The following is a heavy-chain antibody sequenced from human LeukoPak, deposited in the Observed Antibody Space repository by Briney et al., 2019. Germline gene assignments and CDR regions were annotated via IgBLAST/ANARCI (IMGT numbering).Heavy chain of an antibody. CDR2: FIPIFDTT. CDR3: ARGSSYFGYAFDI. D-gene: IGHD3-9*01. Sequence: ASVKVSCKASGGSFRNYAVTWVRQAPGQGLEWMGGFIPIFDTTNYAQNFQGRVTITTDESSNTAYMDLSSLRYEDTAVYYCARGSSYFGYAFDIWGQGTMVTVSS. J-gene: IGHJ3*02. V-gene: IGHV1-69*05. CDR1: GGSFRNYA.